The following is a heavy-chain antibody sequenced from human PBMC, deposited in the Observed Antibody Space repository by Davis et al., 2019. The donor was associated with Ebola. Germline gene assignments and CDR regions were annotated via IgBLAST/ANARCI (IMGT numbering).Heavy chain of an antibody. CDR2: ISYDGSNK. V-gene: IGHV3-30-3*01. CDR1: EFTFSMYA. D-gene: IGHD3-3*01. J-gene: IGHJ6*02. CDR3: ARVGYDFWSGYYYYGMDV. Sequence: GESLKISCAASEFTFSMYAMHWVRQAPGKGLEWVAVISYDGSNKYYADSVKGRFTISRDNSKNTLYLQMNSLRDEDTAVYYCARVGYDFWSGYYYYGMDVWGQGTTVTVSS.